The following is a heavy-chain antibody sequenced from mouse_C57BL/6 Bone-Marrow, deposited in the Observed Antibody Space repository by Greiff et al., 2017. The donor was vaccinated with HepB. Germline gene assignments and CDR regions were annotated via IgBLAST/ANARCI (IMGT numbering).Heavy chain of an antibody. V-gene: IGHV7-1*01. CDR3: ARDLLLLRSWFAY. CDR2: SRNKANDYTT. Sequence: EVKLVESGGGLVQSGRSLRLSCATSGFTFSDFYMEWVRQAPGKGLEWIAASRNKANDYTTEYSASVKGRFIVSRDTSQSILYLQMNALRAEDTAIYYCARDLLLLRSWFAYWGQGTLVTVSA. J-gene: IGHJ3*01. D-gene: IGHD1-1*01. CDR1: GFTFSDFY.